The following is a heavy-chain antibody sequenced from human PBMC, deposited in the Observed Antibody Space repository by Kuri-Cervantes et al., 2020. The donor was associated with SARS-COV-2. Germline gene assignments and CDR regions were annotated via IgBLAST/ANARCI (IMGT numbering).Heavy chain of an antibody. CDR3: ARGGSSWYIHQYYFDY. V-gene: IGHV4-39*01. J-gene: IGHJ4*02. CDR1: GGSISSGSFY. Sequence: ESLKISCTVSGGSISSGSFYWGWIRQPPGKGLEWIGNVYYNGITYYNPSLESRVSVSVDTSKNQFSLKLSSVTAADTAVYYCARGGSSWYIHQYYFDYWGQGTLVTVSS. CDR2: VYYNGIT. D-gene: IGHD6-13*01.